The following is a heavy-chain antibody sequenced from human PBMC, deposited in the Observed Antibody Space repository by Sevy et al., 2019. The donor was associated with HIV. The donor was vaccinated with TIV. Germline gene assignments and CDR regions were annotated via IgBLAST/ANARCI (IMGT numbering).Heavy chain of an antibody. V-gene: IGHV3-48*01. D-gene: IGHD5-18*01. CDR3: AREDTKYYYGMDV. CDR1: GFTFSSYS. CDR2: ISRSSSTI. Sequence: GGSLRLSCAASGFTFSSYSMNWVRQAPGKGLEWVSYISRSSSTIYYADSVKGRFTISRDNAKNSLYLQMNSLRAEDTAVYYCAREDTKYYYGMDVWDQGTTVTVSS. J-gene: IGHJ6*02.